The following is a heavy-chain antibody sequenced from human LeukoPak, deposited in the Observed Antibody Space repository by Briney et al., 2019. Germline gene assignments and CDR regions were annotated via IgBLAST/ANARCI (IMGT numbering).Heavy chain of an antibody. CDR3: ARAKYYYGSGTYGMDV. Sequence: ASVKVSCKASGYTFTGYYMHWVRQAPGQGLEWVGWINPNSGGTNYAQKFQGRVTMTRDTSISTAYMELSRLRSDDTAVYYCARAKYYYGSGTYGMDVWGQGTTVTVSS. D-gene: IGHD3-10*01. V-gene: IGHV1-2*02. CDR2: INPNSGGT. J-gene: IGHJ6*02. CDR1: GYTFTGYY.